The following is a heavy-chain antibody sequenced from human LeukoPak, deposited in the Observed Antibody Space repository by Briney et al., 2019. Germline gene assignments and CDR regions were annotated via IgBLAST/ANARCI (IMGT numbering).Heavy chain of an antibody. CDR1: GGSIRSGDYC. J-gene: IGHJ3*02. V-gene: IGHV4-30-4*01. CDR2: IYYSGST. Sequence: SETLSLTCTVSGGSIRSGDYCWSWMRQPPGKGLEWIGYIYYSGSTYYTPSLKSRVTISVDTSKNQFSLKLSSVTAADTAVYYCARVAHAFDIWGQGTMVTVSS. CDR3: ARVAHAFDI.